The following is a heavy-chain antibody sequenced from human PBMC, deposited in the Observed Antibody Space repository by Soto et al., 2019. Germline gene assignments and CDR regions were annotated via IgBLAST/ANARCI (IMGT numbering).Heavy chain of an antibody. CDR1: GFTFTTSA. D-gene: IGHD3-22*01. V-gene: IGHV1-58*02. CDR3: GRHRPVIEVNNHHPLDY. CDR2: IVVGSGNT. J-gene: IGHJ4*02. Sequence: GASVKVSCKASGFTFTTSAIQWVRQARGQRLEWIGWIVVGSGNTNYAQKFQERVTISRDMSTSTAYMELSSVSAADTAVYYCGRHRPVIEVNNHHPLDYWGQGTLVTVSS.